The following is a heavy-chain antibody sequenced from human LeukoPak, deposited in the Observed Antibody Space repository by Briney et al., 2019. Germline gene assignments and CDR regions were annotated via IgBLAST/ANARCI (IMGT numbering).Heavy chain of an antibody. CDR2: IYYTGST. J-gene: IGHJ3*02. Sequence: PSETLSLPCSLWGGPISRYYWRWLPPPPGEALEWIAYIYYTGSTNYSPSLKSRVTLSVDTSKNQFSLKLSSVTAADTAVYYCARAYDSDAFDIWGQATMVTVSS. V-gene: IGHV4-59*13. D-gene: IGHD3-16*01. CDR1: GGPISRYY. CDR3: ARAYDSDAFDI.